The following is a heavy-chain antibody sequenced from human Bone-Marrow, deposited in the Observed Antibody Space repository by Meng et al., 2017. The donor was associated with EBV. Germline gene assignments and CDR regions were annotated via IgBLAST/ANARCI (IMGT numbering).Heavy chain of an antibody. J-gene: IGHJ4*02. CDR3: ARLVGYFYDSSGYPYY. D-gene: IGHD3-22*01. V-gene: IGHV7-4-1*02. CDR1: GYTFTTYA. Sequence: QVQLVQSGSELKKPGAPVKVSCQASGYTFTTYAMNWVRQAPGQGLEWMGWINTDTGNPTYAQGFTGRFVFSLDRSVSTAYLQISSLEAEDTAVYYCARLVGYFYDSSGYPYYWGQGTLVTVSS. CDR2: INTDTGNP.